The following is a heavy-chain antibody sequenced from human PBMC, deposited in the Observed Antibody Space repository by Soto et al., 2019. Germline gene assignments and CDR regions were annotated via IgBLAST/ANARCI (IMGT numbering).Heavy chain of an antibody. J-gene: IGHJ6*02. D-gene: IGHD6-19*01. CDR1: EGTFRNYA. CDR3: AREKEQAVAGDYYYYYGMDV. CDR2: IIPKFGSK. Sequence: QVQLVQSGAEVKRPGSSVKVSCKASEGTFRNYAISWVRQAPGQGLEWMGGIIPKFGSKNSAQKFQGRVTITADESTSTAYMALSRLRAEDTAVYYCAREKEQAVAGDYYYYYGMDVWGQGTTVTVSS. V-gene: IGHV1-69*01.